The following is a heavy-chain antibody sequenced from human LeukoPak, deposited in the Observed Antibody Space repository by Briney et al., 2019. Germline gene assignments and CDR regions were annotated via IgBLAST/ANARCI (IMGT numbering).Heavy chain of an antibody. CDR1: GFTFSSYW. V-gene: IGHV4-39*07. CDR2: IYYSGST. J-gene: IGHJ4*02. CDR3: AREILYDSTGYYL. D-gene: IGHD3-22*01. Sequence: PGGSLRLSCAASGFTFSSYWMSWVRQAPGKGLEWIGSIYYSGSTYYNPSLKSRVTISIDTSKNQFSLRLRSVTAADTAVYYCAREILYDSTGYYLWGQGTVVTVSS.